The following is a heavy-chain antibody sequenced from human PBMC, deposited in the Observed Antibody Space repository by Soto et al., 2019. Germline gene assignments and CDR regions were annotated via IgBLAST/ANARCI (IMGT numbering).Heavy chain of an antibody. CDR3: ARHSSSWYDVFAFDI. J-gene: IGHJ3*02. V-gene: IGHV3-21*01. D-gene: IGHD6-13*01. CDR1: GFTFSSYS. CDR2: ISSSSSYI. Sequence: NPGGSLRLSCAASGFTFSSYSMNWVRQAPGKGLEWVSSISSSSSYIYYADSVKGRFTISRDNAKNSLYLQMNSLRAEDTAVYYCARHSSSWYDVFAFDIWGQGTMVTVSS.